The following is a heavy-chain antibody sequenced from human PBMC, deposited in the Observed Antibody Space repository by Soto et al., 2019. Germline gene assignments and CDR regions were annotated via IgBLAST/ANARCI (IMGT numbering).Heavy chain of an antibody. V-gene: IGHV3-66*01. J-gene: IGHJ4*02. Sequence: ELQLVASGGGLVQPGGSLRLSCAASGFTVSNNYLRWVRQAPGKGLEWVSLIYSGGDTYYADSVKGRFTISRDNSKNTLYLQMNSLRAEDTAVYYCARDGTYNRVWGQGILVTVSS. CDR2: IYSGGDT. CDR1: GFTVSNNY. CDR3: ARDGTYNRV. D-gene: IGHD1-1*01.